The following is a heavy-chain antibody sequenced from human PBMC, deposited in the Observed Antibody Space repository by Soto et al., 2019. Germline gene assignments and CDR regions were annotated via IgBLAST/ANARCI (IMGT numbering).Heavy chain of an antibody. Sequence: PGGSLRLAYAASGFTFSSYWMSWVRQAPGKGLEWVANIKQDGSEKYYVDSVKGRFTISRDNAKNSLYLQMNSLRAEDTAVYYCASGGCSSTSCYANDYSGQGTLVTVSS. CDR3: ASGGCSSTSCYANDY. J-gene: IGHJ4*02. CDR1: GFTFSSYW. D-gene: IGHD2-2*01. CDR2: IKQDGSEK. V-gene: IGHV3-7*01.